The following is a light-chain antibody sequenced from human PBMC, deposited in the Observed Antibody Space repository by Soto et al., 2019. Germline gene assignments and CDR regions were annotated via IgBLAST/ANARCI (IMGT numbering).Light chain of an antibody. CDR3: QQYNSYLT. CDR2: DAS. CDR1: QSISSW. Sequence: IPMTQSPSTLSASVGDRVTITCRASQSISSWLAWYQQKPGKAPKLLIYDASSLESGVPSRFSGSGSGTEFSLTISSLQPDDFATYYCQQYNSYLTFGGGTKVEIK. J-gene: IGKJ4*01. V-gene: IGKV1-5*01.